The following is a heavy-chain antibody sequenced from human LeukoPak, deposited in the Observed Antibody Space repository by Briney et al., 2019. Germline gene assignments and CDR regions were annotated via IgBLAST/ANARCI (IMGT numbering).Heavy chain of an antibody. J-gene: IGHJ4*02. Sequence: SETLSLICTVSGGSISSSSYYWGWIRQPPGKGLEWIGSVYYSGSTYYNPSLKSRVTISVDTSKNQFSLKLSSVTAADTAVYYCARANVDTAMAVDYWGQGTLVTVSS. CDR3: ARANVDTAMAVDY. CDR2: VYYSGST. V-gene: IGHV4-39*01. D-gene: IGHD5-18*01. CDR1: GGSISSSSYY.